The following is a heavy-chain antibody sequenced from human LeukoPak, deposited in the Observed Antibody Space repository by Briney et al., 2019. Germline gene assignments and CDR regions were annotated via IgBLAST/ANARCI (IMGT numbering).Heavy chain of an antibody. CDR1: GDSFSSYSAG. V-gene: IGHV6-1*01. Sequence: SQTLSLTCAISGDSFSSYSAGWSWIRQSPSRGLEWLGRTYYRSKWYIDYAESVKSRISINPDTSKNQFSLQLNSVTPEDTAVYYCARGGLVGSDRGWFGPWGQGTLVTVSS. CDR2: TYYRSKWYI. D-gene: IGHD2-21*01. CDR3: ARGGLVGSDRGWFGP. J-gene: IGHJ5*02.